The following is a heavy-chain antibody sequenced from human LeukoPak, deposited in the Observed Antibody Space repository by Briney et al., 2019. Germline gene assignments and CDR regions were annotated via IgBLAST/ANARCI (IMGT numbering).Heavy chain of an antibody. D-gene: IGHD3-3*01. Sequence: GGSLRLSCAASGFTFSSYAMSWVRQAPGKGLEWVSAISGSGGSTYYADSVKGRFTISRDNHKNTLYVQMNSLRAEDTAVYYCAKREWSTLLWFDPWGQGTLVTVSS. CDR3: AKREWSTLLWFDP. CDR1: GFTFSSYA. V-gene: IGHV3-23*01. J-gene: IGHJ5*02. CDR2: ISGSGGST.